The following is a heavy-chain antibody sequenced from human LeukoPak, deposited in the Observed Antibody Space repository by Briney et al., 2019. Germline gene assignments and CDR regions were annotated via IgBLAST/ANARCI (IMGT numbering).Heavy chain of an antibody. CDR1: GGSISSSDYF. Sequence: SETLSLTCTVSGGSISSSDYFWIWLRQPPGRELEYIGNIYYSGSTYYKSSLKSRVTMSVHTSKDQFSLQLTSVTAADTAVYYCARHRVYYHYFDYWGQGTLVTVSS. D-gene: IGHD3-22*01. CDR3: ARHRVYYHYFDY. V-gene: IGHV4-39*01. CDR2: IYYSGST. J-gene: IGHJ4*02.